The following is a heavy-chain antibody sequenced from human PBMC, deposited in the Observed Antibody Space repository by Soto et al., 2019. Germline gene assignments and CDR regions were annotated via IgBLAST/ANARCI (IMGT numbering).Heavy chain of an antibody. D-gene: IGHD6-13*01. V-gene: IGHV3-21*01. CDR3: ARESYERQLVFYYYGMDV. CDR1: GFTFSSYS. Sequence: EVQLVESGGGLVKPGGSLRLSCAASGFTFSSYSMNWVRQAPGKGLEWVSSISSSSSYIYYADSVKGRFTISRDNAKHSLYLQMNSLRAEDTAVYYCARESYERQLVFYYYGMDVWGQGTTVTVSS. J-gene: IGHJ6*02. CDR2: ISSSSSYI.